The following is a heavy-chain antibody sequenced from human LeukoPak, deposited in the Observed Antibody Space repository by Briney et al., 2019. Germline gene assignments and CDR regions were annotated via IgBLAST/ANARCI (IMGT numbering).Heavy chain of an antibody. CDR1: GFTFSNYG. CDR2: IRYDMINK. V-gene: IGHV3-30*02. CDR3: AKDEVGITIFGVAQSAGSDAFDI. J-gene: IGHJ3*02. Sequence: PGGSLRLSCAASGFTFSNYGMHWVRQAPGKGLEWVAFIRYDMINKYYADSVKGRFTISRDNSKNTLYLQMNSLRAEDTAVYYCAKDEVGITIFGVAQSAGSDAFDIWGQGTMVTVSS. D-gene: IGHD3-3*01.